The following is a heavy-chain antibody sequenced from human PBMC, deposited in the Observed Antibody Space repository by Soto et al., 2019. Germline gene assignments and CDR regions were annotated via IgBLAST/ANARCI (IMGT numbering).Heavy chain of an antibody. D-gene: IGHD2-2*01. Sequence: EVQLLESGGALVQPGGALRLSCAASGFTFSSYAMSWVRQAPGEGLEWVSGISGSGAGTYYADSVKGRFTISRDNSKNTLYLQMNNLRAEDTAVYFCAKGAPYHLLIRNWGQGTLVTVSS. J-gene: IGHJ4*02. V-gene: IGHV3-23*01. CDR1: GFTFSSYA. CDR3: AKGAPYHLLIRN. CDR2: ISGSGAGT.